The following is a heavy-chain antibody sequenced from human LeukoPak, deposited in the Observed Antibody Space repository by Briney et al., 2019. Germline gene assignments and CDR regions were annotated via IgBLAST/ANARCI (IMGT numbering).Heavy chain of an antibody. D-gene: IGHD3-22*01. Sequence: PSETLSLTCTVSGGSISTYYWNWIRQPPGKGLEWIGYIYHSGSTNYNPSLQSRVTISVDTSKNQFSLNLNSVTAADTAIYYCARENPSGYYNRPIDYWGQGTLVTVSS. V-gene: IGHV4-59*01. J-gene: IGHJ4*02. CDR1: GGSISTYY. CDR3: ARENPSGYYNRPIDY. CDR2: IYHSGST.